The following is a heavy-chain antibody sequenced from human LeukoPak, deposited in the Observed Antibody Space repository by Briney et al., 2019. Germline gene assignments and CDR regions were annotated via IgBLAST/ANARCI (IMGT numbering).Heavy chain of an antibody. J-gene: IGHJ4*02. CDR2: IYTSRST. Sequence: PSETLSLTCTVSGGSISSYYWSWIRQPAGKGLEWIGRIYTSRSTNYNPSLKSRVTMSVDTSKNQFSLKLSSVTAADTAVYYCARSPETYYYDSSGEFDYWGQGTLVTVSS. V-gene: IGHV4-4*07. CDR1: GGSISSYY. CDR3: ARSPETYYYDSSGEFDY. D-gene: IGHD3-22*01.